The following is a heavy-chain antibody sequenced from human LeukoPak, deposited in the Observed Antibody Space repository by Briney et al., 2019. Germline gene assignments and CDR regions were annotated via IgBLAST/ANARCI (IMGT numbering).Heavy chain of an antibody. V-gene: IGHV1-18*04. Sequence: ASVKVSCKASGYTFTGYYMHWVRQAPGQGLEWMGWINPNSGNTNYAQKLQGRVTMTTDTSTSTAYMELRSLRSDDTAVYYCARVGTIFGVVIPYYYYYMDVWGKGTTVTVSS. CDR2: INPNSGNT. D-gene: IGHD3-3*01. J-gene: IGHJ6*03. CDR1: GYTFTGYY. CDR3: ARVGTIFGVVIPYYYYYMDV.